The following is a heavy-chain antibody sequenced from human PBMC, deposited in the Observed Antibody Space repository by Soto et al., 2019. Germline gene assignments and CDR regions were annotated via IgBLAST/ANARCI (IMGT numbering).Heavy chain of an antibody. V-gene: IGHV3-23*01. J-gene: IGHJ6*02. CDR1: GFTFSSYA. Sequence: GGSLRLSCAASGFTFSSYAMSWVRQAPGKGLEWVSAISGSGGSTYYADSVKGRFTISRDNSKNTLYLQMNSLRAEDTAVYYCAKFYTFWSGYYTHTYYYGMDVWGQGTTVTVSS. CDR2: ISGSGGST. D-gene: IGHD3-3*01. CDR3: AKFYTFWSGYYTHTYYYGMDV.